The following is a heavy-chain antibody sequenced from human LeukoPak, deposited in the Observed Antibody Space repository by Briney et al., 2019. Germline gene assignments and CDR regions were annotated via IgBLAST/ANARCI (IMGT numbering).Heavy chain of an antibody. V-gene: IGHV3-74*01. J-gene: IGHJ4*02. CDR3: AKAFSRIAVAGNRFHYFDY. D-gene: IGHD6-19*01. CDR2: INPGGSSI. CDR1: GFTFSSYW. Sequence: PGGSLRLSCAASGFTFSSYWMHWVRQVPGKGLVWVARINPGGSSITYADSVKGRFTISRDNAKNTLYLQMNSLRAEDTAVYYCAKAFSRIAVAGNRFHYFDYWGQGTLVTVSS.